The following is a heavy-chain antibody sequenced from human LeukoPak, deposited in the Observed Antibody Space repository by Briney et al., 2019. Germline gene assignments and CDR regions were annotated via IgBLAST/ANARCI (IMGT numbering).Heavy chain of an antibody. CDR2: IWYDGSNK. J-gene: IGHJ6*03. D-gene: IGHD6-19*01. CDR1: GFTFSSYG. V-gene: IGHV3-33*06. CDR3: AKSDSSGWYEGDYYYHYMDV. Sequence: PGGSLRLSCAASGFTFSSYGMHWVRQAPGKGLEWVAVIWYDGSNKYYADSVKGRFTISRDNSKNTLYLQMNSLRAEDTAVYYCAKSDSSGWYEGDYYYHYMDVWGKGTTVTVSS.